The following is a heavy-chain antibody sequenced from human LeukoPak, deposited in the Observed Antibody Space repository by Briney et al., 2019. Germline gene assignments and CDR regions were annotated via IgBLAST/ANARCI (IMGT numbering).Heavy chain of an antibody. D-gene: IGHD3-10*01. CDR2: VYWNDEK. Sequence: SGPTLVKPTQTLTLTCTFSGFSLNTRGVGVGWIRQPPGKALEWLALVYWNDEKPYRSSLKSRLTIAKDTSKNQVVLTMTNMDPVDTATYYRAHRPFDGGYFDSWGQGALVTVSS. V-gene: IGHV2-5*01. J-gene: IGHJ4*02. CDR1: GFSLNTRGVG. CDR3: AHRPFDGGYFDS.